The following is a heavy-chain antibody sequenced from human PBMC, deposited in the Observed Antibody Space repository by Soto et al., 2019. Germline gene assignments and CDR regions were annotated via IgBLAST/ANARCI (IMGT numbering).Heavy chain of an antibody. CDR3: ARKAAGYYYGMDV. D-gene: IGHD6-25*01. Sequence: SETLSLTCAVYGGSFSGYYWSWIRQPPGKGLEWIGEINHSGSTNYNPSLKSRVTISVDTSKNQFSLKLSSVTAADTAVYCCARKAAGYYYGMDVWGQGTTVT. CDR2: INHSGST. V-gene: IGHV4-34*01. J-gene: IGHJ6*02. CDR1: GGSFSGYY.